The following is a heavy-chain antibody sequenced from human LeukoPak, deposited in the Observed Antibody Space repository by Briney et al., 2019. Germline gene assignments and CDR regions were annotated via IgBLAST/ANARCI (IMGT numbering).Heavy chain of an antibody. D-gene: IGHD3-16*01. Sequence: QSGGSLRLSCSASGLTLSRYSMHWVRQAPGKGLEWVSYISTTSSSITYADSVKGRFTISRDNAKNSLYLHMNSLRADDTAVYYCARDQGGEGTDYWGQGTLVTVSS. CDR3: ARDQGGEGTDY. J-gene: IGHJ4*02. CDR2: ISTTSSSI. V-gene: IGHV3-48*01. CDR1: GLTLSRYS.